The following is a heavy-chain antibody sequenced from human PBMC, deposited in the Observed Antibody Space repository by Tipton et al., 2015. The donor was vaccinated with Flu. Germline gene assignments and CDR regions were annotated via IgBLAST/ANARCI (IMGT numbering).Heavy chain of an antibody. J-gene: IGHJ4*02. CDR2: MSASGGS. CDR3: ARGSGSGTDVTFYF. D-gene: IGHD3-10*01. CDR1: GDSMSSFY. V-gene: IGHV4-4*07. Sequence: TLSLTCTVSGDSMSSFYWTWIRQPAGKGLEWIGRMSASGGSKYKPSLKSRVTMSVDTSKNQFSLRLTSVTSADTAVYYCARGSGSGTDVTFYFWGQGTLVTVSS.